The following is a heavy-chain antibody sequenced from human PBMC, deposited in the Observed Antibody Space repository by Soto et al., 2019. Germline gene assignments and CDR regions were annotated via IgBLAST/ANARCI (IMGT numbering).Heavy chain of an antibody. CDR2: IWYDGSNK. Sequence: GGSLRLSCAASGFTFSSYGMHWVRQAPGKGLEWVAVIWYDGSNKYYADSVKGRFTISRDNSKNTLYLQMNSLRAEDTAVYYCARAGSSASGEEIGHDDGFDIWGQGTMVTVSS. CDR1: GFTFSSYG. V-gene: IGHV3-33*01. D-gene: IGHD6-6*01. CDR3: ARAGSSASGEEIGHDDGFDI. J-gene: IGHJ3*02.